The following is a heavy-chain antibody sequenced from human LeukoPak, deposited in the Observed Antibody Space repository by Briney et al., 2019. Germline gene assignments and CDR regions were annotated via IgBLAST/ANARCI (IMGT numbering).Heavy chain of an antibody. Sequence: GGSLRLSCAATELTFSDHYMDWVLQAPGKGLEWIGRTRNKANSYTTEYAASVKGRFTISRDDSKNSLYLQMNSLKTEDTAVYYCARWDSAVTGYYWGQGTLVTVSS. V-gene: IGHV3-72*01. D-gene: IGHD3-9*01. CDR3: ARWDSAVTGYY. J-gene: IGHJ4*02. CDR1: ELTFSDHY. CDR2: TRNKANSYTT.